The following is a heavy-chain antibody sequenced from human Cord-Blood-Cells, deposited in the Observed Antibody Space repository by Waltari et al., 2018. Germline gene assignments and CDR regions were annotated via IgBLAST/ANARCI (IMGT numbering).Heavy chain of an antibody. Sequence: QVQLVQSGAEVKKPGASVKVSCKASGYTFTGYYMHWVRQAPGQGLEWMGWINPNSGGTNYAQKFQDRVTMTRDTSISTAYMELSRLRSDDTAVYYCARLRIAAAGTGYFDLWGRGTLVTVSS. J-gene: IGHJ2*01. CDR2: INPNSGGT. CDR3: ARLRIAAAGTGYFDL. V-gene: IGHV1-2*02. D-gene: IGHD6-13*01. CDR1: GYTFTGYY.